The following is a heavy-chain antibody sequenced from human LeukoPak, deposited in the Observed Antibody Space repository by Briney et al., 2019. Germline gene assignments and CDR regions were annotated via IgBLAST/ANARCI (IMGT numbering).Heavy chain of an antibody. CDR1: GGTFSSYA. CDR2: IIPILGIA. Sequence: ASVKVSCKASGGTFSSYAISWVRQAPGQGLEWMGRIIPILGIANYAQKFQGRVTITAYKSTSTAYMELSSLRSEDTAVYYCAPHLGYYYDSSGDTYYYYYGMDVWGQGTTVPVSS. D-gene: IGHD3-22*01. V-gene: IGHV1-69*04. J-gene: IGHJ6*02. CDR3: APHLGYYYDSSGDTYYYYYGMDV.